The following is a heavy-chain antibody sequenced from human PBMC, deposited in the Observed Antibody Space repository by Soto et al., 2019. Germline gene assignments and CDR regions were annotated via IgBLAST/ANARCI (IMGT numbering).Heavy chain of an antibody. V-gene: IGHV3-30-3*02. Sequence: PGGSLRLSCAASGFTFSTYTMHWVRQAPGKGLEWVAVISYDGSNKYYADSVKGRFTISRDNSKNTLYLQMNSLRAEDTAVYYCAKRTTGWYFDLWGRGTLVTVSS. CDR2: ISYDGSNK. CDR1: GFTFSTYT. CDR3: AKRTTGWYFDL. J-gene: IGHJ2*01.